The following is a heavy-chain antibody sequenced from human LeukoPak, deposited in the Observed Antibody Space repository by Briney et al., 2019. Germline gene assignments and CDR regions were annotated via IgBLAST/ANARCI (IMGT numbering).Heavy chain of an antibody. V-gene: IGHV4-39*01. J-gene: IGHJ4*02. Sequence: SETLSLTCTVSGGSISSNSYYWGWIRQPPGKGLEWIGNIYYSGSTYYNPSLKSRVTISVDTSKNQFSLKLSSVTAADMAVYYCARIVTTSGFHFDYWGQGTLVTVSS. CDR1: GGSISSNSYY. CDR3: ARIVTTSGFHFDY. CDR2: IYYSGST. D-gene: IGHD5-12*01.